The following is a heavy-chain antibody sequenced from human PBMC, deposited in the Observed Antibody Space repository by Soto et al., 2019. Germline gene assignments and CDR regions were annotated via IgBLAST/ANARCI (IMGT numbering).Heavy chain of an antibody. V-gene: IGHV3-23*01. CDR3: AISGYSSSWYPFDY. J-gene: IGHJ4*02. CDR1: GFTFSSYA. D-gene: IGHD6-13*01. Sequence: SGGSLRLSCAASGFTFSSYAMSWVRQAPGKGLEWVSAISGSGGGTYYADSVKGRFTISRDNSKNTLYLQMNSLRAEDTAVYYCAISGYSSSWYPFDYWGQGTLVTVSS. CDR2: ISGSGGGT.